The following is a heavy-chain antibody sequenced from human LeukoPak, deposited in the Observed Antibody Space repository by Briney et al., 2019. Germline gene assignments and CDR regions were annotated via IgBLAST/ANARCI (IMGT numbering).Heavy chain of an antibody. J-gene: IGHJ4*02. CDR2: IYSSGST. Sequence: SETLSLTCAVYGGSFSGYYWSWIRQPPGKGLEWIGSIYSSGSTYYNASLQSRVTISIETSKNQISLRLNSVTASDTAMYYCAKSGGYGLIDYWGQGTLVTVSS. D-gene: IGHD1-26*01. V-gene: IGHV4-34*01. CDR3: AKSGGYGLIDY. CDR1: GGSFSGYY.